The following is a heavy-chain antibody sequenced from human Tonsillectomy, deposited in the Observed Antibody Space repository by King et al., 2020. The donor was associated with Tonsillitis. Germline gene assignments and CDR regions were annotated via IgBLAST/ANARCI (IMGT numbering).Heavy chain of an antibody. CDR2: MNPNRGNT. Sequence: VQLVESGAEVKKPGASVKVSCKASGYTFTSYDINWVRQATGQGLEWMGWMNPNRGNTGYAQKFPGRVIMTTNTPISTVYMELSSLRSEDTAVYFCARAPRGSYDLWGQGTLVTVSS. V-gene: IGHV1-8*01. D-gene: IGHD1-26*01. CDR1: GYTFTSYD. J-gene: IGHJ4*02. CDR3: ARAPRGSYDL.